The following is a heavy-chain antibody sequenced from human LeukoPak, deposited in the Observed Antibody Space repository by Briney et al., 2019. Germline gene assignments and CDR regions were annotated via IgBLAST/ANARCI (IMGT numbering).Heavy chain of an antibody. CDR2: IYPGDSET. V-gene: IGHV5-51*01. J-gene: IGHJ4*02. CDR1: GDTFSTYW. Sequence: GESLKISCKASGDTFSTYWIGWLRQMSGKGLEWMGIIYPGDSETIYSPSFQGQVTISADKSITTAYLQWSSLKASDSAMYYCAGGWDVTGWYMWGQGNLVTVSP. D-gene: IGHD6-19*01. CDR3: AGGWDVTGWYM.